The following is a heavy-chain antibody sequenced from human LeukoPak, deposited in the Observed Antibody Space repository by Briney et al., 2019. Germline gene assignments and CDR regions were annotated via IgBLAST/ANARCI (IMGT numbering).Heavy chain of an antibody. D-gene: IGHD4-17*01. Sequence: GGSLRLSCAASGFIFSNYAMSWVRQAPGKGLQWVSSISGSGDRTYYADSVKGRFTISRDISKNAVYLQMNSLRAEDTAVYYCARDSYGDANFDAWGQGTLVTVSS. V-gene: IGHV3-23*01. CDR2: ISGSGDRT. CDR1: GFIFSNYA. CDR3: ARDSYGDANFDA. J-gene: IGHJ4*02.